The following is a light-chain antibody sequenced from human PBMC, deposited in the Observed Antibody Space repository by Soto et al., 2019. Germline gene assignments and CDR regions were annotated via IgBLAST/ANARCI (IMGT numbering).Light chain of an antibody. Sequence: EIVLTQSPGTLSLSPGERATLSCRASQSVSSSYLAWYQQKPGEAPRLLIYGASSRATGIPDRFSGSGSGTDFSLTISRLEADDFAVYYCQQYGSSPPWTFGQGTKLEIK. V-gene: IGKV3-20*01. CDR2: GAS. CDR1: QSVSSSY. CDR3: QQYGSSPPWT. J-gene: IGKJ1*01.